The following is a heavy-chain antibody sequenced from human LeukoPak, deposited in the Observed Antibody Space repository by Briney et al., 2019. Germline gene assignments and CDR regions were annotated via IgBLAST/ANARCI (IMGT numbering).Heavy chain of an antibody. CDR2: VFYIANT. CDR1: GGSICSNNYY. D-gene: IGHD3-10*01. CDR3: ARRGSFYPFDF. Sequence: PSETLSLTCSVSGGSICSNNYYWAWIRQPPGRGLEWVGSVFYIANTYYNVSLKSRLTISVDTSKNLFSLNLRSVTAADTAIYYCARRGSFYPFDFWGQGILVTVSS. J-gene: IGHJ4*02. V-gene: IGHV4-39*01.